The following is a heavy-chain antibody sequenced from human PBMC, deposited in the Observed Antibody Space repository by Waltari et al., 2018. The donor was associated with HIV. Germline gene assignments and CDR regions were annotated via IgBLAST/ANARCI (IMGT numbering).Heavy chain of an antibody. J-gene: IGHJ4*02. D-gene: IGHD3-3*01. V-gene: IGHV4-38-2*02. CDR1: GYSISTGYY. CDR2: IYHSGST. Sequence: QVQLQESGPGLVKPSETLSLTCAVSGYSISTGYYWGWIRQPPGKGLEWIGSIYHSGSTYYNPSLRSRVAISVDTSKNQFSLNLNSVTAADTAVYYCARDQILRFLEWSFDYGGQG. CDR3: ARDQILRFLEWSFDY.